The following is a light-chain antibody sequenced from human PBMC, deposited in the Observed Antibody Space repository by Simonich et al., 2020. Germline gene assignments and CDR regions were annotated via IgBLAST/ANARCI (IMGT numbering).Light chain of an antibody. CDR2: DAA. J-gene: IGKJ5*01. V-gene: IGKV3-11*01. CDR3: QQRSNWPPIT. CDR1: QSVSSY. Sequence: EIVLTQSPDTLSLSPGERATLSCRASQSVSSYLAWYQKKPGQAPRLLIYDAANRATGIPARFSGSGSGTDFTLTISSLEPEDFAVYYCQQRSNWPPITFGQGTRLEIK.